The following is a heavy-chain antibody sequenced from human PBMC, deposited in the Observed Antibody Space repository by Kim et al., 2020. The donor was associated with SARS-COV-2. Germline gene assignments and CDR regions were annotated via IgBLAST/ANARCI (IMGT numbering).Heavy chain of an antibody. Sequence: SVKVSCKASGGTFSSYAISWVRQAPGQGLEWMGGIIPIFGTANYAQKFQGRVTITADESTSTAYMELSSLRSEDTAVYYCARDLYDIAVAGTGWFDPWGQGTLVTASS. V-gene: IGHV1-69*13. J-gene: IGHJ5*02. CDR3: ARDLYDIAVAGTGWFDP. D-gene: IGHD6-19*01. CDR2: IIPIFGTA. CDR1: GGTFSSYA.